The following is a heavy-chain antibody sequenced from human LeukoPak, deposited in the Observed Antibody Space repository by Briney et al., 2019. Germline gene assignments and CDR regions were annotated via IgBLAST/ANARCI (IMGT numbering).Heavy chain of an antibody. Sequence: GGSLRLSCAASGFTFSSYWMSWVRQAPGTGLEWVATIGQDVSETYYVDSVKGRFTISRDNTKNSLFLQMSSLRAEDTAVYYCATLAAGYSSSWYNSGLLDYWGQGTLVTVSS. CDR1: GFTFSSYW. J-gene: IGHJ4*02. CDR2: IGQDVSET. CDR3: ATLAAGYSSSWYNSGLLDY. D-gene: IGHD6-13*01. V-gene: IGHV3-7*01.